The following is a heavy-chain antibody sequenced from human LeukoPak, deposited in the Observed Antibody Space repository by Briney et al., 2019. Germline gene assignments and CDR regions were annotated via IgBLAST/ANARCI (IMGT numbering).Heavy chain of an antibody. Sequence: GGSLRLSCAASGFTFSAYYMSWIRQAPGKGLEWVSYISGSGSGIYYADSVKGRFTISRDNPKNSLYLQMNSLRAEDTAVYYCARVALVSGPSYGSESEAADYWGQGTLVTVSS. D-gene: IGHD3-10*01. CDR3: ARVALVSGPSYGSESEAADY. CDR2: ISGSGSGI. CDR1: GFTFSAYY. V-gene: IGHV3-11*04. J-gene: IGHJ4*02.